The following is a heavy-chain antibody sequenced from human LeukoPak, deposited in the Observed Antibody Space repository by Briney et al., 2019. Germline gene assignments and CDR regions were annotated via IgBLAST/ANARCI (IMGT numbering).Heavy chain of an antibody. D-gene: IGHD3-9*01. CDR1: GFTFSNYW. V-gene: IGHV3-7*01. CDR2: IKPDGSEK. CDR3: ARDLDWILFDY. J-gene: IGHJ4*02. Sequence: GGSLRLSCAASGFTFSNYWMTWVRQAPGKGLEWVANIKPDGSEKKYVDSVQGRFTISRDNAKNSLYLQMDSLSAEDTAVYYCARDLDWILFDYWGQGTLVTVSS.